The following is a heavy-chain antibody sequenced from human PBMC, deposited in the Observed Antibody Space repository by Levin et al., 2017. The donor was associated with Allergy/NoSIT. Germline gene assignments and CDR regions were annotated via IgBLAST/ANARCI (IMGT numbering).Heavy chain of an antibody. D-gene: IGHD6-19*01. J-gene: IGHJ6*02. Sequence: ASVKVSCKASGYTFSSYGINWVRQATGQGLEWMGWMIPNTGETGYAQTFQGRVTMTRNTSISTAYMELSSLRSEYTTVYYCAKRGYSSGWYGMSMDVWGQGTTVTVSS. CDR1: GYTFSSYG. CDR3: AKRGYSSGWYGMSMDV. V-gene: IGHV1-8*01. CDR2: MIPNTGET.